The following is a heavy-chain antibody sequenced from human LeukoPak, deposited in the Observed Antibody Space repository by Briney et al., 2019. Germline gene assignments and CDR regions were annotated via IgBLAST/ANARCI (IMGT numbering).Heavy chain of an antibody. V-gene: IGHV3-74*01. CDR1: GFTFSSYW. CDR2: INSDGSST. Sequence: GGSLRLSCAASGFTFSSYWMHWVRQAPGKGLVWVSRINSDGSSTSYADSAKGRFTISRDNAKNTLYLQMNSLRAEDTAVYYCAREGELLPFDYWGQGTLVTVSS. D-gene: IGHD1-26*01. J-gene: IGHJ4*02. CDR3: AREGELLPFDY.